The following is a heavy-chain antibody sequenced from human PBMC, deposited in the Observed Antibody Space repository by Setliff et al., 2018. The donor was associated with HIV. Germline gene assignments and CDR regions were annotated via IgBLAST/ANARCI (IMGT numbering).Heavy chain of an antibody. J-gene: IGHJ4*02. V-gene: IGHV4-59*08. CDR1: GDSISTDY. CDR3: ARHSPSDY. CDR2: IYNSAST. Sequence: PSETLSLTCTVSGDSISTDYWTWIRQPPGKGLEWIGYIYNSASTSYNPSLKSRVTISVDTSKNQFSLKLSSVTAADTAVYYCARHSPSDYWGQGTLGTVPQ.